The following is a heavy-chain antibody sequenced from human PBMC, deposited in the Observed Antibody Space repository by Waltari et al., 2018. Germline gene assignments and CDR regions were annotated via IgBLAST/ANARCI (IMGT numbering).Heavy chain of an antibody. CDR2: IYYSGST. J-gene: IGHJ5*02. CDR3: ARLCSGGACRNWFDP. CDR1: GGSISSHY. V-gene: IGHV4-59*11. D-gene: IGHD2-15*01. Sequence: QVQLQESGPGLVKPSETLSLTCTISGGSISSHYWSWIRQPPGKGLEWIGYIYYSGSTNYNPSHKSRVAISMDTSKKQFSLKVNSVTAADTAVYYCARLCSGGACRNWFDPWGPGTLVTVSS.